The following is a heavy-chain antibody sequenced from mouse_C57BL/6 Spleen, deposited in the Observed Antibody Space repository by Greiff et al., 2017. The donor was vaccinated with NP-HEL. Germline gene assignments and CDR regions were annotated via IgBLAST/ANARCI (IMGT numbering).Heavy chain of an antibody. CDR2: IHPSDSDT. Sequence: QVQLQQPGAELVKPGASVKVSCKASGYTFTSYWMHWVKQRPGQGLEWIGMIHPSDSDTNYNQKFKGKATLTVDKSSSTADMQLSSLTSEDSAVYYCAIERGYYVGFAYWGQGTLVTVSA. CDR3: AIERGYYVGFAY. J-gene: IGHJ3*01. V-gene: IGHV1-74*01. D-gene: IGHD2-3*01. CDR1: GYTFTSYW.